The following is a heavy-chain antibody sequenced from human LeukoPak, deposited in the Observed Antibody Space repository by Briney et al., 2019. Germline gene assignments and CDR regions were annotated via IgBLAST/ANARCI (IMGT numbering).Heavy chain of an antibody. D-gene: IGHD3-3*01. J-gene: IGHJ5*02. CDR3: AALSYDFWSGINWFDP. Sequence: GGSLRLSCGASGFTLSSCAMSWFRQAQGQGLKWVSAIGSSGGTTYYADSVKGRFTISRDDSKNTLNLQMNSLRVEDTAVYYCAALSYDFWSGINWFDPWGQGTLVTVSP. CDR2: IGSSGGTT. CDR1: GFTLSSCA. V-gene: IGHV3-23*01.